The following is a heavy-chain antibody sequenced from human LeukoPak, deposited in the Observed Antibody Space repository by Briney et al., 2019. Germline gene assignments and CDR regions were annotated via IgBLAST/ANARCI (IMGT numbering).Heavy chain of an antibody. CDR2: INWNGGST. Sequence: WGSLRLSCAASGFTFDDYGMGWVRQAPGKGLEGVSGINWNGGSTGYADSVKVRFTIFRDNAKNSLYLQMNSLRAEDTALYHCARISTHYDILTGYYRYNWYDPWGQGTLVTVSS. CDR1: GFTFDDYG. CDR3: ARISTHYDILTGYYRYNWYDP. J-gene: IGHJ5*02. V-gene: IGHV3-20*01. D-gene: IGHD3-9*01.